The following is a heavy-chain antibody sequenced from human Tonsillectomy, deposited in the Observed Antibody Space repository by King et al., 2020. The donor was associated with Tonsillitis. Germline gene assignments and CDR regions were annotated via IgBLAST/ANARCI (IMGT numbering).Heavy chain of an antibody. CDR2: ISGSGGST. Sequence: VQLVESGGDLVQPGGSLRLSCAASGFTFSSYAMSWVRQAPGKGLEWVSGISGSGGSTYYADSVKGRFSISRDNSKYTMYLQMKSVRAEDTAIYYCANDPGRYGWLEDYWGQGTLVTVSS. J-gene: IGHJ4*02. CDR1: GFTFSSYA. D-gene: IGHD5-18*01. CDR3: ANDPGRYGWLEDY. V-gene: IGHV3-23*04.